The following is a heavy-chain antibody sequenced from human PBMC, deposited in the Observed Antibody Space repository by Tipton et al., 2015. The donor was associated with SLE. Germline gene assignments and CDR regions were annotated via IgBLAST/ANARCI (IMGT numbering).Heavy chain of an antibody. CDR2: IIPIFGTA. CDR1: GYTFTSYG. Sequence: QSGPEVKKPGASVKVSCKASGYTFTSYGISWVRQAPGQGLEWMGGIIPIFGTANYAQKFQGRVTITADESTSTAYMELSSLRSEDTAVYYCAGGYSSGWYYFDYWGQGTLVTVSS. V-gene: IGHV1-69*13. D-gene: IGHD6-19*01. J-gene: IGHJ4*02. CDR3: AGGYSSGWYYFDY.